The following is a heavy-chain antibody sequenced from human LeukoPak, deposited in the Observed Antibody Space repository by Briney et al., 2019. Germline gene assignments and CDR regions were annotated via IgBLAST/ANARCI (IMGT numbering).Heavy chain of an antibody. CDR2: IYYSGST. V-gene: IGHV4-39*01. CDR3: ARHLKWLRGWNAFDI. CDR1: GGSISSSSYY. D-gene: IGHD5-12*01. J-gene: IGHJ3*02. Sequence: SETLSLTCTVSGGSISSSSYYWGWIRQPPGKGLEWIGSIYYSGSTYYNPSLKSRVTISVDTSKNQFSLKLSSVTAADTAVYYCARHLKWLRGWNAFDIWGQGTMVTVSS.